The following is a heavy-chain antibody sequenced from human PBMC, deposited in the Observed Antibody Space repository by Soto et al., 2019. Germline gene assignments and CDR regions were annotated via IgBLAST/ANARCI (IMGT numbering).Heavy chain of an antibody. CDR1: GFSLTTRGVG. J-gene: IGHJ4*02. CDR3: AHRPRGYSYHFDY. V-gene: IGHV2-5*02. Sequence: QITLKESGPTLVKPTQTLTLTCTFSGFSLTTRGVGVGWIRQPPGQALEWLALIYWDDDEGYSPSLKSRLTITTASSKNQVVLTMTNMAPVDTATYSCAHRPRGYSYHFDYWGQGTLVTVSS. CDR2: IYWDDDE. D-gene: IGHD5-18*01.